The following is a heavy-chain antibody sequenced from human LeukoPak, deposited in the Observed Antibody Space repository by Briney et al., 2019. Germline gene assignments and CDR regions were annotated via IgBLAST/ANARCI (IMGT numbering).Heavy chain of an antibody. CDR3: ARHPLVRGVDYGMDV. Sequence: GGSLQISCKGSGSSFTSYWIGWVRQLPGKGLEWMGIIYPGDSDTRYSPSFQGQVTISADKSISTAYLQWSSLKASDTAMYYCARHPLVRGVDYGMDVWGQGTTVTVSS. D-gene: IGHD3-10*01. J-gene: IGHJ6*02. CDR1: GSSFTSYW. V-gene: IGHV5-51*01. CDR2: IYPGDSDT.